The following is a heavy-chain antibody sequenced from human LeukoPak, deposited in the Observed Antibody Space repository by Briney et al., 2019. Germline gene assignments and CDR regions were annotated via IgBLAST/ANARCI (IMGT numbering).Heavy chain of an antibody. J-gene: IGHJ4*02. V-gene: IGHV1-18*04. Sequence: ASVKVSCKASGYTFTSYGIIWVRQAPGQGLEWIVWISAYNGNTNYAQKFQGRVTMTTDTSTSTAYMELRSLRSDDTALYHSAGGIRYFDWLLYGDFDYWGQGTLVTVSS. CDR1: GYTFTSYG. CDR3: AGGIRYFDWLLYGDFDY. D-gene: IGHD3-9*01. CDR2: ISAYNGNT.